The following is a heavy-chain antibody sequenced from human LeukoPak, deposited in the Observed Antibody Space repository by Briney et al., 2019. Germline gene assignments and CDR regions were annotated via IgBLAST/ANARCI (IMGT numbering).Heavy chain of an antibody. D-gene: IGHD2-15*01. J-gene: IGHJ5*02. Sequence: PGGSLRLSCAASGFTFSSYWMSWVRQAPGKGLEWVANIKQDGSEKYYVDSVKGRFTISRDNAKNSLYLQMNSLRAEDTAVYYCARDPPDRYCSGGSCYSNWFDPWGQGTLVTVSS. CDR3: ARDPPDRYCSGGSCYSNWFDP. CDR2: IKQDGSEK. CDR1: GFTFSSYW. V-gene: IGHV3-7*01.